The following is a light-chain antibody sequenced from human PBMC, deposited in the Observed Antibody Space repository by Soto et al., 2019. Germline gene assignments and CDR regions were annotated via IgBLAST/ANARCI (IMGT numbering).Light chain of an antibody. V-gene: IGKV3-20*01. CDR1: QSVSSSY. Sequence: EIVLTQSPGTMSLSPGERATLSCRASQSVSSSYLAWYQQKPGQAPRLLIYSASSMATGIPDRFSGSGSGTDFTLTISRLEPEDFAVYYCQQYDSSSYTFGQGTKLEIK. J-gene: IGKJ2*01. CDR2: SAS. CDR3: QQYDSSSYT.